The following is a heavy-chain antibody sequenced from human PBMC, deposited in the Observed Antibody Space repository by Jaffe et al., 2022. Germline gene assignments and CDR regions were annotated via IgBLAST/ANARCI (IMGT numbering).Heavy chain of an antibody. J-gene: IGHJ6*03. Sequence: QVQLQESGPGLVKPSETLSLTCTVSGGSISSYYWSWIRQPPGKGLEWIGYIYYSGSTNYNPSLKSRVTMSVDMSKNQFSLKVSSVTAADTAVYYCARGKRLIPDYYYYMDVWGKGTTVTVSS. CDR1: GGSISSYY. V-gene: IGHV4-59*01. CDR2: IYYSGST. CDR3: ARGKRLIPDYYYYMDV. D-gene: IGHD6-25*01.